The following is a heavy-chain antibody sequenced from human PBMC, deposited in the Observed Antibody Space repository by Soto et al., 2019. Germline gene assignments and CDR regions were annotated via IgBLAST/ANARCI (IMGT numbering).Heavy chain of an antibody. J-gene: IGHJ6*02. CDR1: GGSFSGYY. CDR2: INHSGST. Sequence: SETLSLTCAVYGGSFSGYYWSWIRQPPGKGLEWIGEINHSGSTNYNPSLKSRVTISVDTSKNQFSLKLSSVTAADTAVYYCACTTVTTRGSYGMDVWGQGTTVTVSS. CDR3: ACTTVTTRGSYGMDV. V-gene: IGHV4-34*01. D-gene: IGHD4-17*01.